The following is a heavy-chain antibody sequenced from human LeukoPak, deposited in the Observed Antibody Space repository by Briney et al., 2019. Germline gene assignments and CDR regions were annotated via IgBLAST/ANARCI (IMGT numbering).Heavy chain of an antibody. CDR2: ISWNSGSI. J-gene: IGHJ5*02. D-gene: IGHD5-18*01. CDR3: AKSGVSRYSYGFWNWFDP. Sequence: PGRSLRLSCAASGFTFDDYAMHWVRQAPGKGLEWVSGISWNSGSIDYADSVKGRFTISRDNAKNSLYLQMNSLRAEDTALYYCAKSGVSRYSYGFWNWFDPWGQGTLVTVSS. CDR1: GFTFDDYA. V-gene: IGHV3-9*01.